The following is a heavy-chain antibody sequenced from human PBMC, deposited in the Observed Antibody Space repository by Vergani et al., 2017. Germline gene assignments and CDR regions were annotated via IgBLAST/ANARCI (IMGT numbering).Heavy chain of an antibody. V-gene: IGHV3-30*18. Sequence: QVQLVESGGGVVQPGRSLRLSCAASGFTFSSYGMHWVRQAPGKGLEWVAVISDDGSNKYYADSVKGRFTISRDNSKNTRYLQMNSLRAEDTAVYYCAKGGHGGSGWYAPFGPWGQGTLVTVSS. J-gene: IGHJ5*02. CDR1: GFTFSSYG. CDR2: ISDDGSNK. D-gene: IGHD6-19*01. CDR3: AKGGHGGSGWYAPFGP.